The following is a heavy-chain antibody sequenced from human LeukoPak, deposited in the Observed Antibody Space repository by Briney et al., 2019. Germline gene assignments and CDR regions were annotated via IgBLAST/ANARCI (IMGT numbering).Heavy chain of an antibody. CDR2: ISSSGSTI. CDR3: ASLTVPATAIPHCDTDSFRNLLVCLGAFPC. CDR1: GFTFSDYY. D-gene: IGHD2-2*02. J-gene: IGHJ6*01. Sequence: GGSLRLSCAASGFTFSDYYMSWIRQAPGKGLEWVSYISSSGSTIYYADSVKGRFTISRDNAKNSLYLQMNSLRAEDTAVYYCASLTVPATAIPHCDTDSFRNLLVCLGAFPCWG. V-gene: IGHV3-11*01.